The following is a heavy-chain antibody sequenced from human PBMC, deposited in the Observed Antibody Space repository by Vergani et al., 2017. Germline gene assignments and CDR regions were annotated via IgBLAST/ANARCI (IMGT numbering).Heavy chain of an antibody. Sequence: EVQLVESGGVVVQPGGSLRLSCAASGFTFDDYTMHWVRQAPGKGLEWVSLISWDGGSTYYADSVKGRFTISRDNSKNTLYLQMNSLRAEDTAVYYCAKIGVGVLRFLEWLSYFDYWGQGTLVTVSS. CDR2: ISWDGGST. CDR3: AKIGVGVLRFLEWLSYFDY. J-gene: IGHJ4*02. CDR1: GFTFDDYT. V-gene: IGHV3-43*01. D-gene: IGHD3-3*01.